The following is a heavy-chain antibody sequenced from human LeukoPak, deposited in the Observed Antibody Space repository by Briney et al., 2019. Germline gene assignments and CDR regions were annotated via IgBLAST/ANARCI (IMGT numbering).Heavy chain of an antibody. CDR1: GFTFTNYW. D-gene: IGHD1-26*01. CDR3: ARAYSGSHSAEANYFDY. Sequence: GGSLRLSCVASGFTFTNYWMNWVRQAPGKGLEWVASMKQDGSERYYVDSVKGRFTISRDNAQNSLYLQMNSLRAEDTAVYYCARAYSGSHSAEANYFDYWGQGTLVTVSS. CDR2: MKQDGSER. J-gene: IGHJ4*02. V-gene: IGHV3-7*01.